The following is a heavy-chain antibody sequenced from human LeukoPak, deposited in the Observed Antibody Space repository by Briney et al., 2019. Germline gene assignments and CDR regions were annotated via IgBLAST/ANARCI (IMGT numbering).Heavy chain of an antibody. CDR3: ARDLAAIIDY. CDR1: GYTFTSYG. CDR2: ISAYNGNT. V-gene: IGHV1-18*01. Sequence: ASVRVSCKASGYTFTSYGISWGRQAPGQGLEWMGWISAYNGNTNYAQKLQGRVTMTTDTSTSTAYMELRSLSSDDPAVYYCARDLAAIIDYWGQGTLVTLSS. D-gene: IGHD5-12*01. J-gene: IGHJ4*02.